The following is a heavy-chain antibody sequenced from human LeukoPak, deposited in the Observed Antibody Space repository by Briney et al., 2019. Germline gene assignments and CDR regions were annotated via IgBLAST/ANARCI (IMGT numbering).Heavy chain of an antibody. V-gene: IGHV4-34*01. D-gene: IGHD7-27*01. CDR2: INHSGST. Sequence: PSETLSLTCAVYGGSFSGYYWSWIRQPPGKGLEWIGEINHSGSTNYNPSLKSRVTISVDTSKNQFSLKLSSVTAADTAVYYCARGLLGMPTYYFDYWGQGTLVTVSS. CDR1: GGSFSGYY. J-gene: IGHJ4*02. CDR3: ARGLLGMPTYYFDY.